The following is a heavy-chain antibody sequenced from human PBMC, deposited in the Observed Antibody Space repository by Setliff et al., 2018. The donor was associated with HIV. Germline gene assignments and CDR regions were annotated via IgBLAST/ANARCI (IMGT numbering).Heavy chain of an antibody. Sequence: GESLKISCKGSRYSLASYWIGWVRQMPGKGLEWMGVIYPDDSDTRYSPSFQGQVTISADKSINTAYLQWSGLKASDTAMYYCARHPNPYSSSGYVYWHFDLWGRGTLVTVSS. CDR1: RYSLASYW. D-gene: IGHD3-22*01. CDR2: IYPDDSDT. V-gene: IGHV5-51*01. CDR3: ARHPNPYSSSGYVYWHFDL. J-gene: IGHJ2*01.